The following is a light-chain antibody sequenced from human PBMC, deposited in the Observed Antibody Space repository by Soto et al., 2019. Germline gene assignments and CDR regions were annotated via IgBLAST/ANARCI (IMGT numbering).Light chain of an antibody. V-gene: IGKV3-15*01. CDR3: KQHNDWPT. CDR1: QSVSYN. CDR2: GAS. Sequence: VMTQSPATLSLSPGESATLSCRASQSVSYNLAWYQQKPGQAPRLLISGASTRATGIQARFSGSGSGTEFILTIRSVESEDFAIYYCKQHNDWPTCGQGTRLEIK. J-gene: IGKJ5*01.